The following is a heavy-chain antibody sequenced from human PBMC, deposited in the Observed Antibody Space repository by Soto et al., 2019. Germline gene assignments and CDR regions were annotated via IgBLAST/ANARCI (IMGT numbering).Heavy chain of an antibody. CDR3: ARDWGTPGRGSAVGYYYHYGMDV. V-gene: IGHV3-7*05. CDR1: EFTFNTYW. Sequence: EVQLVESGGGLVQPGGSLRLSCVASEFTFNTYWMNWVRQAPGRGLECVANIKDDGSEKNYVESVKGRFTISRDNAKNSLSLQKNRLRGEDTAVYFCARDWGTPGRGSAVGYYYHYGMDVWGQGTTVTVSS. D-gene: IGHD6-19*01. J-gene: IGHJ6*02. CDR2: IKDDGSEK.